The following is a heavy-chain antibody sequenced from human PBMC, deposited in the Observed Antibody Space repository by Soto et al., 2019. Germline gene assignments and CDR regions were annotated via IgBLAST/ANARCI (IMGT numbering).Heavy chain of an antibody. Sequence: SVKVSCKASGYTFTRYVISWVRQAPGQGLEWMGWISAYNGNTNYAQKLQGRVTMTTDTSTITAYMELRSLRSDDTAVYYCARQPVAGTAFFYYWGQGTLVTVSS. CDR3: ARQPVAGTAFFYY. CDR2: ISAYNGNT. V-gene: IGHV1-18*01. D-gene: IGHD6-19*01. J-gene: IGHJ4*02. CDR1: GYTFTRYV.